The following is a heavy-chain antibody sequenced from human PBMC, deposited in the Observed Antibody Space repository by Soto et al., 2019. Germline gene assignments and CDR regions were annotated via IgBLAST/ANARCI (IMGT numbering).Heavy chain of an antibody. Sequence: LRLSCAASGFTFSSYGMHWVRQAPGKGLEWVAVISYDGSNKYYADSVEGRFTISRDNSKNTLYLQMNSLRAEDTAVYYCTRDLFNKYPDFWGLGTLVTVSS. V-gene: IGHV3-30*03. CDR3: TRDLFNKYPDF. CDR2: ISYDGSNK. J-gene: IGHJ4*02. CDR1: GFTFSSYG.